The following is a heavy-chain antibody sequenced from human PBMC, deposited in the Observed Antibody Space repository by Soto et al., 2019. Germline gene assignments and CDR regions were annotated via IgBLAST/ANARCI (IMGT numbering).Heavy chain of an antibody. J-gene: IGHJ4*02. Sequence: QVQLEQSGAEVKKPGASVKVSCKPSGYSLTGYYMHWVRQAPGQGLEWMGWLNPITGGTNYTQKFQGRVTMTRDTSIGTAYMEVSGLRSDDTAVYFCTRDLDYWGQGTLVTVSS. CDR2: LNPITGGT. CDR1: GYSLTGYY. V-gene: IGHV1-2*02. CDR3: TRDLDY.